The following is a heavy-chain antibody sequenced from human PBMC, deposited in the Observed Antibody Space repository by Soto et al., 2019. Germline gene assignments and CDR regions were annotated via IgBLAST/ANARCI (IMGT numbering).Heavy chain of an antibody. CDR3: AREGRRGEGYTDVNY. D-gene: IGHD2-2*02. J-gene: IGHJ4*02. CDR1: GGSINNGNYY. CDR2: IHYGAST. V-gene: IGHV4-31*03. Sequence: QVHLQESGPGLVKPSQTLSLTCTVSGGSINNGNYYWSWIRQLPGKGLEWIGYIHYGASTYYKPSLTSRVTKTRDTSKSQYSLWLNSVTAEDPAEYCCAREGRRGEGYTDVNYWGQGTLCTVSS.